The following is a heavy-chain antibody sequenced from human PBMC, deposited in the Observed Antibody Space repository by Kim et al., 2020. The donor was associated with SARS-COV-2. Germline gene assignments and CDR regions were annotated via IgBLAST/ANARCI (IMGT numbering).Heavy chain of an antibody. CDR2: ISYSGNT. D-gene: IGHD4-17*01. CDR3: ARLFYGDSQYYFDF. CDR1: GGSISSGAYY. Sequence: SETLSLTCTVSGGSISSGAYYWGWIRQPPGKGLAWIGSISYSGNTYYNPSLKSRVTISVDTSRNHFSLKLSSVTAADTAVYYCARLFYGDSQYYFDFWGQGTLVTVSS. J-gene: IGHJ4*02. V-gene: IGHV4-39*02.